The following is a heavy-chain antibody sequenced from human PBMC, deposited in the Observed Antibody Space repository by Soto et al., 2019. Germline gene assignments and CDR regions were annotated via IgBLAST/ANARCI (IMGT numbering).Heavy chain of an antibody. J-gene: IGHJ4*02. CDR1: GFTFSSYA. Sequence: PGWSLRLSCAASGFTFSSYAMSWVRQAPGKGLEWASAISGSGGSTYYADSVKGRFTISRDNSKNTLYLQMNSLRAEDTAVYYCAKETDFWSGYLDYWGQGTLVTVSS. CDR3: AKETDFWSGYLDY. CDR2: ISGSGGST. D-gene: IGHD3-3*01. V-gene: IGHV3-23*01.